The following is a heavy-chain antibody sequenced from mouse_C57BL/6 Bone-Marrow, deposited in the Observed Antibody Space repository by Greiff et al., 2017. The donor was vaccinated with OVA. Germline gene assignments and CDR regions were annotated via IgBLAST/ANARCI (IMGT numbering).Heavy chain of an antibody. Sequence: VQLQQPGAELVKPGASVKMSCKASGYTFTSYWITWVKQRPGQGLEWIGDIYPGSGSTNYNEKFKSKAALTVDTSSSTAYMQLSSLTSEDSAVDYGASRYYGGSWHYFDDWGQGTTLTVSS. CDR2: IYPGSGST. V-gene: IGHV1-55*01. CDR3: ASRYYGGSWHYFDD. J-gene: IGHJ2*01. D-gene: IGHD1-1*01. CDR1: GYTFTSYW.